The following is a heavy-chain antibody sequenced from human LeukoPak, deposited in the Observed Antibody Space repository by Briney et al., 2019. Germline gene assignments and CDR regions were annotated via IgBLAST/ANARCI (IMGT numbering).Heavy chain of an antibody. Sequence: SVTVSCKASGGTFSIYVNSWVRQAPGQGLEWKGSIFPILGIANYAHTFPVRVTITADKSTSTAYMELSSLRSEDTAVYYCAASHPTLCGGDCYPTSSEMATTYYYYGMDVWGQGTTVTVSS. CDR1: GGTFSIYV. CDR3: AASHPTLCGGDCYPTSSEMATTYYYYGMDV. V-gene: IGHV1-69*04. CDR2: IFPILGIA. D-gene: IGHD2-21*02. J-gene: IGHJ6*02.